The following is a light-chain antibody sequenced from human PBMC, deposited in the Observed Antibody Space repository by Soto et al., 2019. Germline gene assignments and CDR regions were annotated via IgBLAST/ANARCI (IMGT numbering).Light chain of an antibody. V-gene: IGKV3-20*01. CDR1: QSVNNY. Sequence: SPGKLSGSRGVRAALSCRARQSVNNYLAWYQQRPGQAPRLLIYGAASRATGIPDRFSGSGSGTDFALTIIRLEPEDFAVYYCQPYDHPETFGQGTKVDIK. CDR2: GAA. J-gene: IGKJ1*01. CDR3: QPYDHPET.